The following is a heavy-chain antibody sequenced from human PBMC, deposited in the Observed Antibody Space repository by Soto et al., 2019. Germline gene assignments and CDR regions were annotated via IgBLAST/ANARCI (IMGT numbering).Heavy chain of an antibody. CDR3: VRGPYSSGSLYYLDY. V-gene: IGHV1-69*13. Sequence: ASVKVSCKASGGTFSSYAISWVRQAPGQGLEWMGGIIPIFGTANYAQKFQGRVTITADESTSTAYMELSSLRSEDTAIYYCVRGPYSSGSLYYLDYWGQGTLVTVSS. D-gene: IGHD2-8*02. CDR1: GGTFSSYA. CDR2: IIPIFGTA. J-gene: IGHJ4*02.